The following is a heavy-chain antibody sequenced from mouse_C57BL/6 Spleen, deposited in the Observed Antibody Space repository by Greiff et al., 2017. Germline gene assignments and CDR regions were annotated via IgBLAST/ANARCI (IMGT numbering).Heavy chain of an antibody. J-gene: IGHJ2*01. CDR1: GFTFSSYA. CDR2: ISAGGSYT. D-gene: IGHD2-3*01. CDR3: ARDDGYFDY. V-gene: IGHV5-4*03. Sequence: EVKLMESGGGLVKPGGSLKLSCAASGFTFSSYAMTWVRQTPEKRLEWVATISAGGSYTYYPDNVKGRFTISRDNAKNNLYLQMSHLKSEDAAMYYCARDDGYFDYWGQGTTLTVSS.